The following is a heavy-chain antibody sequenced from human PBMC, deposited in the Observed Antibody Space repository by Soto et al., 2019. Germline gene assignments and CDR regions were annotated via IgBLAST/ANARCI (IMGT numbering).Heavy chain of an antibody. Sequence: GPSVKVSCKASGDTFSFYTINWVRQAPGLGLEWVGRINPIVSMSNYAQKFQGRVSMTADKSTSTAYMELRSLRSDDTAMYFCAASYGSGYRAFDYWGQGALVTVSS. J-gene: IGHJ4*02. CDR1: GDTFSFYT. D-gene: IGHD3-10*01. CDR3: AASYGSGYRAFDY. V-gene: IGHV1-69*02. CDR2: INPIVSMS.